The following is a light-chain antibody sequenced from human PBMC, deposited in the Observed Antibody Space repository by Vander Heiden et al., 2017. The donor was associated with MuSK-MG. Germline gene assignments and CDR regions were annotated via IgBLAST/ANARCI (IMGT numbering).Light chain of an antibody. V-gene: IGLV1-44*01. CDR2: CNN. J-gene: IGLJ3*02. CDR3: EAPDDSLNGVV. CDR1: SSNIGSNT. Sequence: QSVLTQPPSASGTPGQRVTISCSGSSSNIGSNTVNWYQQLPGTAPKLLIYCNNQRPSGVPDRFSGSKSGTSASLATSGLQSEDEAEYYCEAPDDSLNGVVFGGGTKLTVL.